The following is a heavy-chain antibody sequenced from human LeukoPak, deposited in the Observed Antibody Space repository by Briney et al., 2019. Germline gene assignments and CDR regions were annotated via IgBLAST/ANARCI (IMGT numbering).Heavy chain of an antibody. J-gene: IGHJ3*02. CDR2: ISSSSSYI. D-gene: IGHD3-22*01. CDR3: ARDVYYCDSSGHDAFDI. CDR1: GFTFSSYS. Sequence: GGSLRLSCAASGFTFSSYSMNWVRQAPGKGLEWVSSISSSSSYIYYADSVKGRFTISRDNAKNSLYLQMNSLRAEDTAVYYCARDVYYCDSSGHDAFDIWGQGTMVTVSS. V-gene: IGHV3-21*01.